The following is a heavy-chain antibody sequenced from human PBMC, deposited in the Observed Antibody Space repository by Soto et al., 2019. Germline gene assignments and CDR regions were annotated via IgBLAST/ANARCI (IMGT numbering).Heavy chain of an antibody. J-gene: IGHJ4*02. D-gene: IGHD2-15*01. Sequence: EVQFVESGGGLVQPGRSLRLSCAASGFTFDNCGMHWVRQAPGKGLEWVAGISWDSSTIGYADSVKGRFIISRDDAKNSLYLQMDSLRGEDTALYYCVQGRYPTMATPLDHWGQGTQVIVSS. CDR3: VQGRYPTMATPLDH. CDR2: ISWDSSTI. CDR1: GFTFDNCG. V-gene: IGHV3-9*01.